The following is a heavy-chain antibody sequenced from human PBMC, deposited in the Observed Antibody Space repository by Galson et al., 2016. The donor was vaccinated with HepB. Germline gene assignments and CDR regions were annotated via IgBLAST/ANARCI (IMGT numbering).Heavy chain of an antibody. J-gene: IGHJ6*02. CDR3: ARASDTVQTISSFAPGSYGMDV. D-gene: IGHD3-3*01. CDR2: INPSGGST. Sequence: KVSCKASGYTFMMFYLQWVRQAPGQGLEWMGIINPSGGSTSYSQKFQGRVTVTRDTSTSTVHMELSSLTTEDPDVDYCARASDTVQTISSFAPGSYGMDVWGQGTTVTVS. CDR1: GYTFMMFY. V-gene: IGHV1-46*01.